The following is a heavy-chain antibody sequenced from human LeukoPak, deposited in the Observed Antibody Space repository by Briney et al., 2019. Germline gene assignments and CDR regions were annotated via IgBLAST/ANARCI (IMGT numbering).Heavy chain of an antibody. V-gene: IGHV4-4*07. J-gene: IGHJ6*03. Sequence: SETLSLTCTVSGGSISSYYWSWIRQPAGKGLEWIGRIYTSGSTNYNPPLKGRVTMSVDTSKNQFSLKLSSVTAADTAVYYCASLSPFYYYYMDVWGKGTTVTVSS. CDR1: GGSISSYY. CDR2: IYTSGST. CDR3: ASLSPFYYYYMDV.